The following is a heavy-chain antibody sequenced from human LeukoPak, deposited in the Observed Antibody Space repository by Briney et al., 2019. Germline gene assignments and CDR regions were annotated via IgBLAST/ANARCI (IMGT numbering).Heavy chain of an antibody. CDR3: ARDRGRPVYGMDV. V-gene: IGHV3-33*01. J-gene: IGHJ6*02. CDR1: GFTFSSYG. D-gene: IGHD3-10*01. Sequence: PGRSLRLSCAASGFTFSSYGMHWVRQAPGKGLEWVAVIWYDGSNKYYADSVKGRFTISRDNSKNTLYLQMNSLRAEDTAVYYCARDRGRPVYGMDVWGQGTTLTVSS. CDR2: IWYDGSNK.